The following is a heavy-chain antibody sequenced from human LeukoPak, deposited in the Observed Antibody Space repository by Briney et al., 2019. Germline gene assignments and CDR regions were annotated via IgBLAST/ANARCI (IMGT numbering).Heavy chain of an antibody. V-gene: IGHV4-59*08. J-gene: IGHJ5*02. CDR2: IYYSGST. CDR3: ARVEAQWVASNWFDP. D-gene: IGHD6-19*01. Sequence: SETLSLTCTVSGGSISSYYWSWIRQPPGKGLEWIGYIYYSGSTNYNPSLKSRVLISMDTSKNHISLRLNSVTAADTAVYYCARVEAQWVASNWFDPWGQGAQVTVSS. CDR1: GGSISSYY.